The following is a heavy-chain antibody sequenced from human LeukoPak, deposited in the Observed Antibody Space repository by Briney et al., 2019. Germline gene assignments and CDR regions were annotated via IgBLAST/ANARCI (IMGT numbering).Heavy chain of an antibody. V-gene: IGHV4-31*03. Sequence: SETLSLTCTVSGGSISSGGYYWSWVRQHPGKGLEWIGYIYYSGTPYYNPSLKSRVTISVDMSKNQFSLQLSSVTAADTAVYYCARVKDYGDYWFDPWAREPWSPSPQ. J-gene: IGHJ5*02. CDR3: ARVKDYGDYWFDP. D-gene: IGHD4-17*01. CDR1: GGSISSGGYY. CDR2: IYYSGTP.